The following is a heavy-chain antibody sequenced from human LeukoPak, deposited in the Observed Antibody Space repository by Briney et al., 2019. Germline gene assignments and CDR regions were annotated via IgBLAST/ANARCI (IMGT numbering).Heavy chain of an antibody. CDR1: GFTVSSNY. D-gene: IGHD6-6*01. V-gene: IGHV3-53*01. CDR3: ARDGSARSLGN. CDR2: IDNGGST. J-gene: IGHJ4*02. Sequence: GGSLRLPCAASGFTVSSNYMSWVRQAPGKGLEWVSVIDNGGSTYYADSVKGRFTISRDNSKNTVYLQMNSLRAEDTAVYYCARDGSARSLGNWGQGTLVSVSS.